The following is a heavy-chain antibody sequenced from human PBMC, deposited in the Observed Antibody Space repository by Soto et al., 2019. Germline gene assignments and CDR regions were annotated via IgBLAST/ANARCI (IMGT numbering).Heavy chain of an antibody. CDR3: ARGGYIAAAGTTKSDFDY. J-gene: IGHJ4*02. CDR1: GGSFSGYY. V-gene: IGHV4-34*01. Sequence: PSETLSLTCAVYGGSFSGYYWSWIRQPPGKGLEWIGEINHSGSTNYNPSLKSRVTISVDTSKNQFSLKLSSVTAADTAVYYCARGGYIAAAGTTKSDFDYWGQGTLVTVSS. D-gene: IGHD6-13*01. CDR2: INHSGST.